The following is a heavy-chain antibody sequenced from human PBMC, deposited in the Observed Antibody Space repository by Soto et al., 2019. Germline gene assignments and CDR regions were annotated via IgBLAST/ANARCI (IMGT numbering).Heavy chain of an antibody. CDR2: ISYDGSNK. J-gene: IGHJ3*02. D-gene: IGHD6-19*01. V-gene: IGHV3-30*03. Sequence: GGSLRLSCAASGFTFSSYGMHWVRQAPGKGLEWVAVISYDGSNKYYADSVKGRFTISRDNSKNTRYLQMNSLRAEDTAVYYCADLGVGVASIAVAGTGDDAFDIWGQGTMVTVSS. CDR1: GFTFSSYG. CDR3: ADLGVGVASIAVAGTGDDAFDI.